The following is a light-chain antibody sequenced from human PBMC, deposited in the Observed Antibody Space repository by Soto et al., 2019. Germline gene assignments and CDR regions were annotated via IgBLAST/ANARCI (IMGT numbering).Light chain of an antibody. V-gene: IGLV2-8*01. CDR3: SSYAGSNTFV. CDR1: SSDVGGYDS. Sequence: LTQPPSASGSPGQSVTISCSGTSSDVGGYDSVSWYQHHPGKVPKLIIFDVDKWPSGVPDRFSGFKSGNTASLTVSGLRAEDEADYYCSSYAGSNTFVFGTGTKVTVL. J-gene: IGLJ1*01. CDR2: DVD.